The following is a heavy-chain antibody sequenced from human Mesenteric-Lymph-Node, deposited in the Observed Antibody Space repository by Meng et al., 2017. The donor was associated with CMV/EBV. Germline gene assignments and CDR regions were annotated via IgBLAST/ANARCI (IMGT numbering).Heavy chain of an antibody. CDR1: GYSFIDYF. V-gene: IGHV1-2*02. Sequence: GESLKISCKASGYSFIDYFMHWVRQAPGQGLEWMGWVYHKNGDTDYAQNFQGRVSMTRDTSISTVYMELTRLTSDDTAVYYCVRDSPSDHPAFDIWGQGTMVTVSS. CDR2: VYHKNGDT. J-gene: IGHJ3*02. CDR3: VRDSPSDHPAFDI.